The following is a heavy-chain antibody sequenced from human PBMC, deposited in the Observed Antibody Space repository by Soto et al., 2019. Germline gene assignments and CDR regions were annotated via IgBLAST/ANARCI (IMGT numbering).Heavy chain of an antibody. CDR1: GFTVSSNY. V-gene: IGHV3-66*01. Sequence: EVQLVESGGGLVQPGGSLRLSCAASGFTVSSNYMSWVRQAPGKGLEWVSVIYSGGSTYYADSVKGRFTISRDNSKNTLYLQRNSLRAEDTAVYYCARASWWAYYYYYMDVWGKGTTVTVSS. CDR2: IYSGGST. D-gene: IGHD6-13*01. J-gene: IGHJ6*03. CDR3: ARASWWAYYYYYMDV.